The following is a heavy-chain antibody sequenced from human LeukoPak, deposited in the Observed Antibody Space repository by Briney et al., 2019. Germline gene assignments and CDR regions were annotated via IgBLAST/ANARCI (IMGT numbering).Heavy chain of an antibody. CDR3: ARDDWNDGNWFDP. J-gene: IGHJ5*02. CDR1: GFTFSSYE. CDR2: ISSSGSTI. V-gene: IGHV3-48*03. Sequence: GGSLRLSCAASGFTFSSYEMNWVRQAPGKGLEWVSYISSSGSTIYYADSVKGRFTISRDNAKNSLYLQMNSLRAGDTAVYYCARDDWNDGNWFDPWGREPWSPSPQ. D-gene: IGHD1-1*01.